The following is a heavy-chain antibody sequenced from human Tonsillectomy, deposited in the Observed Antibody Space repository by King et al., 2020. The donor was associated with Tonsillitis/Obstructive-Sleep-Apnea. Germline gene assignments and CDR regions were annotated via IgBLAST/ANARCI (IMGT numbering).Heavy chain of an antibody. D-gene: IGHD4-11*01. CDR2: IYSGGCT. V-gene: IGHV3-66*01. Sequence: VQLVESGGGLVQPGGSLRLSCAASGFTVSSNYMSWVRQAPGKGLEWVSVIYSGGCTYYADSVKGRFTISRDNSKNTLYLQMNSLRADDTAVYYCARVGPYSNYGFWGQGTLVTVSS. CDR3: ARVGPYSNYGF. CDR1: GFTVSSNY. J-gene: IGHJ4*02.